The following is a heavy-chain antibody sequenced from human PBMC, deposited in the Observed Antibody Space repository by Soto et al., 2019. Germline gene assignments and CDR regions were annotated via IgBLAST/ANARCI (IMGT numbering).Heavy chain of an antibody. D-gene: IGHD2-15*01. CDR3: ARVEGYCSGGSCPPDY. CDR1: GFTFSSYA. J-gene: IGHJ4*02. Sequence: GGSLRLSCAASGFTFSSYAMHWVRQAPGKGLEWVAVISYDGSNKYYADSVKGRFTISRDNSKNTLYLQMNSLRAEDTAVYYCARVEGYCSGGSCPPDYWGQGTLVTVSS. V-gene: IGHV3-30-3*01. CDR2: ISYDGSNK.